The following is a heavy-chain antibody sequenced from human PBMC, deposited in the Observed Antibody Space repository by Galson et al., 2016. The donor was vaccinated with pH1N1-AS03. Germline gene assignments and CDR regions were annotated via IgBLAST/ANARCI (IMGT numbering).Heavy chain of an antibody. Sequence: SLRLSCAASGFTFGSFAMSWVRQAPGKGLEWVSAISGSGNNTYYGDSVKGRLTISRDNSKNMLYLQMNSLGAEDTAVYYCAKDKGLGGGSCYQYWGQGTLVTVSS. CDR3: AKDKGLGGGSCYQY. CDR1: GFTFGSFA. J-gene: IGHJ4*02. CDR2: ISGSGNNT. D-gene: IGHD2-15*01. V-gene: IGHV3-23*01.